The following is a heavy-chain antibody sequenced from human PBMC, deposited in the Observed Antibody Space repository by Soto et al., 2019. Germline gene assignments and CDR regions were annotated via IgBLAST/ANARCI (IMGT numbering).Heavy chain of an antibody. Sequence: EVQLLESGGGLVQPGGSLTLSCATSGFTFSSYAMVWVRQAAEKGLEWVASISNNGDTAYYADSVKGRFTISRGNSENTLYLQTNGLRADDTVLYFCAKSRVFIGAIVTLLDSWGQGTQVTVSS. J-gene: IGHJ4*02. D-gene: IGHD3-16*02. V-gene: IGHV3-23*01. CDR2: ISNNGDTA. CDR1: GFTFSSYA. CDR3: AKSRVFIGAIVTLLDS.